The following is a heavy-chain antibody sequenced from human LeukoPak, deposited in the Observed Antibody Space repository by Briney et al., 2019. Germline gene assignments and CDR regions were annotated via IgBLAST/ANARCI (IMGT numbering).Heavy chain of an antibody. V-gene: IGHV4-4*09. J-gene: IGHJ4*02. Sequence: PSETLSLTCTVSGGSISSYYWSWIRQPPGKGLEWIGYIYTSGSTNYNPSLKSRVTISVDTSKNQFSLKLSSVTAADTAVYYCARRGYSYGYFDYWGQGTLVTVSS. CDR3: ARRGYSYGYFDY. CDR2: IYTSGST. D-gene: IGHD5-18*01. CDR1: GGSISSYY.